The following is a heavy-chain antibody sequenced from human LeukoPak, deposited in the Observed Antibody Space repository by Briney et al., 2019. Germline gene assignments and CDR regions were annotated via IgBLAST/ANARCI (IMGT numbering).Heavy chain of an antibody. CDR3: AGGSSSSRFDY. J-gene: IGHJ4*02. CDR2: IKEDGSEK. CDR1: GVTFSSNW. Sequence: GGSLRLSCGASGVTFSSNWMSWVRQAPGKGLEWVANIKEDGSEKYYVDSVKGRFTISRDNSKNTLYPQMNSLRAEDTAVYYCAGGSSSSRFDYWGQGTLVTVSS. D-gene: IGHD6-6*01. V-gene: IGHV3-7*04.